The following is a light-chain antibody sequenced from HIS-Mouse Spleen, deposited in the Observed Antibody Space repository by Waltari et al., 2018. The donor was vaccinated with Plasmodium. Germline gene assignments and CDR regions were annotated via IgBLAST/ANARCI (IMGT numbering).Light chain of an antibody. V-gene: IGKV1-9*01. J-gene: IGKJ2*01. CDR2: AAS. CDR3: QQLNSYPYT. Sequence: DIQLAQSPSFLSASVGARVTLTCRASQGISSYLTWYQQKPGKAPKLLIYAASTLQSGVPSRFRGSGSGTEFTLTISSLQPEDFATYYCQQLNSYPYTFGQGTKLEIK. CDR1: QGISSY.